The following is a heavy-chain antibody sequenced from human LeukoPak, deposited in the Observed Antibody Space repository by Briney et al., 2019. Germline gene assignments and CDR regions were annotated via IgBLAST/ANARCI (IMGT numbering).Heavy chain of an antibody. CDR2: IYYSGST. J-gene: IGHJ5*02. D-gene: IGHD6-6*01. CDR1: GGSISSSSYY. Sequence: PSETLSLTCTVSGGSISSSSYYWGWIRQPPGKGLEWIGSIYYSGSTYYNPSLKSRVTISVDTSKNQFSLKLSFVTAADTAVYYCARGSIAARGGWFDPWGQGTLVTVSS. V-gene: IGHV4-39*01. CDR3: ARGSIAARGGWFDP.